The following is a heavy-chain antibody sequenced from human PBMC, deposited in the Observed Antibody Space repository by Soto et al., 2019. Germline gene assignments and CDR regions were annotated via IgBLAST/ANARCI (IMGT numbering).Heavy chain of an antibody. CDR3: ARDSRVEWLSPWWFDP. CDR1: GFTFSSYW. CDR2: IKQDGSEK. V-gene: IGHV3-7*01. Sequence: GGSLRLSCAASGFTFSSYWMSWVRQAPGKGLEWVANIKQDGSEKYYVDSVKGRFTISRDNAKNSLYLQMNSLRAEDTAVYYCARDSRVEWLSPWWFDPWGQGTLVTVYS. D-gene: IGHD3-3*01. J-gene: IGHJ5*02.